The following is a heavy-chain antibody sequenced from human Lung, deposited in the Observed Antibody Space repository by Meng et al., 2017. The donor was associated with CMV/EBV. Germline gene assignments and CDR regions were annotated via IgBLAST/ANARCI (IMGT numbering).Heavy chain of an antibody. Sequence: DSVASASAALTWFRQSPSPGVGWLGKTYYRTKWYHDYAESVKSVIAIYADTSKNPFSLQLISVSPEDTAVYYCAGGGGYTSGWYAYWGQGTLVTVSS. CDR3: AGGGGYTSGWYAY. V-gene: IGHV6-1*01. CDR1: DSVASASAA. J-gene: IGHJ4*02. CDR2: TYYRTKWYH. D-gene: IGHD6-19*01.